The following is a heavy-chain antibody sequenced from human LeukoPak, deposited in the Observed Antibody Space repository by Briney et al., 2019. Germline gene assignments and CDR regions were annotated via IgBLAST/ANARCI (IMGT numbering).Heavy chain of an antibody. J-gene: IGHJ4*02. CDR1: GFTFSSYS. D-gene: IGHD5-18*01. Sequence: GSLRLSCAASGFTFSSYSMNWVRQAPGKGLEWIGSIYYSGSTYYNPSLKSRVTISVDTSKNQFSLKLSSVTAADTAVYYCARDSYGPYGDWGQGTLVTVSS. V-gene: IGHV4-39*07. CDR2: IYYSGST. CDR3: ARDSYGPYGD.